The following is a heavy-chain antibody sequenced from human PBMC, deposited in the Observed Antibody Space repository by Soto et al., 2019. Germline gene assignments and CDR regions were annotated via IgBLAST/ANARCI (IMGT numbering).Heavy chain of an antibody. D-gene: IGHD3-3*01. V-gene: IGHV3-30*18. CDR2: ISYDGSSK. J-gene: IGHJ4*02. Sequence: GGSLRLSCAASGFTFSNYGMHWVRQAPGKGLEWVAVISYDGSSKYYADSVKGRFTISRDNFKNTLYLQMNSLRAEDTAVYYCAKGDYDLWSGYFFDYWGQGTLVTVSS. CDR3: AKGDYDLWSGYFFDY. CDR1: GFTFSNYG.